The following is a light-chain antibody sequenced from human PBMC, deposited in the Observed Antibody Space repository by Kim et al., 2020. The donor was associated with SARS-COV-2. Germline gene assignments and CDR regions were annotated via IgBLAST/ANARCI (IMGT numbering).Light chain of an antibody. V-gene: IGKV1-5*03. CDR2: QAS. CDR1: QSISTW. Sequence: ASVGDRVTITCRASQSISTWLAWYQQKPGKAPKLLIYQASSLESGVSSRFSGSGSGTEFTLTISSLQPDDFATYYCQQSNSYPWTFGQGTEVDIK. CDR3: QQSNSYPWT. J-gene: IGKJ1*01.